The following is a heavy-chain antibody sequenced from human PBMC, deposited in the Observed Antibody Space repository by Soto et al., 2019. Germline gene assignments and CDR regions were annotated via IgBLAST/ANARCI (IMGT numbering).Heavy chain of an antibody. CDR1: GFTFSSYG. CDR2: IWYDGSNK. CDR3: ARDYYGSSGYLDY. Sequence: GGSLRLSCAASGFTFSSYGMHWVRQAPGKGLEWVAVIWYDGSNKYYADSVKGRFTMSRDNSKNTLYLQMNSLRAEDTAVYYCARDYYGSSGYLDYWGQGILVTVSS. V-gene: IGHV3-33*01. D-gene: IGHD3-22*01. J-gene: IGHJ4*02.